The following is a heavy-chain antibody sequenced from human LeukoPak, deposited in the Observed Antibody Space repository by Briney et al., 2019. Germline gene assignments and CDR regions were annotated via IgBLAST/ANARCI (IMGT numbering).Heavy chain of an antibody. CDR1: GFTFSNYW. CDR2: IKHNGSEK. Sequence: PGGSLRLSCAASGFTFSNYWMSWVRQAPGKGLGWVANIKHNGSEKYYVDSVKGRFTISRDNAKNSLYLQMNNLRAEDTAVYYCASDSDDYGDYWGQGTLVTVSS. J-gene: IGHJ4*02. V-gene: IGHV3-7*01. CDR3: ASDSDDYGDY. D-gene: IGHD6-25*01.